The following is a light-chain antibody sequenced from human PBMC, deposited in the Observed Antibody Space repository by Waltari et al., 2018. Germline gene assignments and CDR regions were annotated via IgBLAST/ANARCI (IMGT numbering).Light chain of an antibody. Sequence: DIQMTQSPSTLSASVGDRVTITCRASQSISTWLAWYQQKPGKAPKLLIYMASTLESGVPSRFSGSGSGTEFTLTISSLQPDDFATYYCQQSYSTPRTFGQGTKVEIK. J-gene: IGKJ1*01. CDR3: QQSYSTPRT. CDR2: MAS. CDR1: QSISTW. V-gene: IGKV1-5*03.